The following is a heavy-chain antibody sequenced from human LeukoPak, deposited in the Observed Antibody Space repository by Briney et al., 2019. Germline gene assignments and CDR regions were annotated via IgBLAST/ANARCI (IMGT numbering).Heavy chain of an antibody. CDR1: GGSRSSSSFY. V-gene: IGHV4-39*01. J-gene: IGHJ1*01. D-gene: IGHD3-9*01. Sequence: SETLSLTCAVSGGSRSSSSFYWGWIRQAPGKGLEWVASMYYSGTTYYNPSLKSRVTISADTSKKRFSLKLRSVTAADTAVYYCTRGSYDVLTGYSTLGEFWGQGTLVIVSS. CDR3: TRGSYDVLTGYSTLGEF. CDR2: MYYSGTT.